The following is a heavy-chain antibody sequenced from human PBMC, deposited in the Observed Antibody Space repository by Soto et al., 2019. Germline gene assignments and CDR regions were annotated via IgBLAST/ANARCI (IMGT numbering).Heavy chain of an antibody. V-gene: IGHV4-59*12. CDR1: GGSISSYY. CDR2: IYYSGST. Sequence: SETLSLTCTVSGGSISSYYWSWIRQPPGKGLEWIGYIYYSGSTNYNPSLKSRVTISVDTSKNQFSLKLSSVTAEDTAVYYCTTNYYDSSGYDNWFDPWGQGTLVTVSS. CDR3: TTNYYDSSGYDNWFDP. D-gene: IGHD3-22*01. J-gene: IGHJ5*02.